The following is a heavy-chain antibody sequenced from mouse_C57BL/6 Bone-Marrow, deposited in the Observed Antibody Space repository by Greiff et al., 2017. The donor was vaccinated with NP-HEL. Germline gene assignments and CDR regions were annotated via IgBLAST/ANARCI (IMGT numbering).Heavy chain of an antibody. CDR3: TYGNYYYDMDY. J-gene: IGHJ4*01. D-gene: IGHD2-1*01. CDR2: IYPGNSGT. V-gene: IGHV1-5*01. Sequence: EVQLQQSGTVLARPGASVKMSCKTSGYPFTSYWMHWVKQRPGQGLEWIGAIYPGNSGTSYNQKFKGKAKLTAVTSASTAYMELSSLTNEDSAVYYCTYGNYYYDMDYGGQGTSVTVSS. CDR1: GYPFTSYW.